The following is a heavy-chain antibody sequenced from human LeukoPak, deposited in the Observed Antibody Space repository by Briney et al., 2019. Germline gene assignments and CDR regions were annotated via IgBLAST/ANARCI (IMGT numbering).Heavy chain of an antibody. J-gene: IGHJ3*02. V-gene: IGHV4-34*01. Sequence: PSETLSLTCAVYGGSFSGYYWSWIRQPPGKGLEWIGEINHSGSTNYNPSLKSRVTISVDTSKNQFSLKLSSVTAADTAVYYCARVIKVHSSSWYREDAFDIWGQGTMVTVSS. CDR1: GGSFSGYY. D-gene: IGHD6-13*01. CDR3: ARVIKVHSSSWYREDAFDI. CDR2: INHSGST.